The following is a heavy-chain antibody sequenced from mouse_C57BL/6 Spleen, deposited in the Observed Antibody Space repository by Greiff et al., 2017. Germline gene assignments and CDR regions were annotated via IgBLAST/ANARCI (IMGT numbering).Heavy chain of an antibody. CDR3: SYWYFGV. J-gene: IGHJ1*03. Sequence: QVQLQQPGAELVRPGPSVKLSCKASGYTFTSYWMHWVKQRPGQGLEWIGVIDPSDSYPNYNQKFKGKATLTVDTSSSTAYMQLSSVTSVDSAVYYCSYWYFGVGGTGTTVTVSS. V-gene: IGHV1-59*01. CDR2: IDPSDSYP. CDR1: GYTFTSYW.